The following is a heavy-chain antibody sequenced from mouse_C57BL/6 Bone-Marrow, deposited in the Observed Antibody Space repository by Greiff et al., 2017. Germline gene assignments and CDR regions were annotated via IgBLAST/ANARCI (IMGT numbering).Heavy chain of an antibody. Sequence: QVQLQQSGPELVKPGASVKLSCKASGYTFTSYDINWVKQRPGQGLEWIGWIYPRDGSTKYNEKFKGKATLTADKSSSTAYMQLSSLTYEDSAVYNCDNGISYPHCDFDVWGTGTTVTVSS. J-gene: IGHJ1*03. CDR1: GYTFTSYD. V-gene: IGHV1-85*01. D-gene: IGHD1-1*01. CDR2: IYPRDGST. CDR3: DNGISYPHCDFDV.